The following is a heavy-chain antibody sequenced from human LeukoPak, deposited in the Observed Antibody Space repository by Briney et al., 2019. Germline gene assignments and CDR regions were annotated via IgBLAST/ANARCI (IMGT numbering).Heavy chain of an antibody. CDR1: VGFYSSCGYY. Sequence: SETVSLTRNFWVGFYSSCGYYWGWIRQTPGKALEWLGSFYYCDSTYLKPSRKSRVQLSLDPSKNKFSLKLSSVTAEDTSLYYCARHILDYSGSMADLPFDYWGQGTLVTVSS. J-gene: IGHJ4*02. V-gene: IGHV4-39*01. CDR2: FYYCDST. CDR3: ARHILDYSGSMADLPFDY. D-gene: IGHD3-10*01.